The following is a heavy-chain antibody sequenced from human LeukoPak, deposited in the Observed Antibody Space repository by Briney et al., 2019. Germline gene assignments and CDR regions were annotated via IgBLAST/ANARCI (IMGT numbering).Heavy chain of an antibody. CDR3: ARGITMISPDD. J-gene: IGHJ4*02. V-gene: IGHV1-69*04. Sequence: GASVKVSCKASGGTFSSYAISWVRQAPGQGLEWMGRIIPILGIANYVQKFQGRVTITADKSTSTAYMELSSLRSEDTAVYYCARGITMISPDDWGQGTLVTVSS. D-gene: IGHD3-22*01. CDR2: IIPILGIA. CDR1: GGTFSSYA.